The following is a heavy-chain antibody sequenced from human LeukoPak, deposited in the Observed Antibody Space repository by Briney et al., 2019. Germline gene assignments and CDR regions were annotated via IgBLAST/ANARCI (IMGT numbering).Heavy chain of an antibody. CDR3: ARAGQYYYDSSGYSGGWFDP. CDR1: GYTFTSYY. Sequence: ASVKVSCKASGYTFTSYYMHWVRQAPGQGLEWMGIINPSGGSTSYAQKFQGRVTITADKSTSTAYMELSSLRSEDTAVYYCARAGQYYYDSSGYSGGWFDPWGQGTLVTVSS. D-gene: IGHD3-22*01. V-gene: IGHV1-46*01. J-gene: IGHJ5*02. CDR2: INPSGGST.